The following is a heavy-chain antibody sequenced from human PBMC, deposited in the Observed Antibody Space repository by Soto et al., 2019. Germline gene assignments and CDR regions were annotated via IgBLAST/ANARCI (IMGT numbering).Heavy chain of an antibody. V-gene: IGHV1-8*01. CDR2: MNPGSGDT. D-gene: IGHD5-18*01. CDR1: GYTFTNND. J-gene: IGHJ5*02. Sequence: QVQLVQSGAEVKKPAASVKVSCKASGYTFTNNDVTWVRQATGQGLEWMGWMNPGSGDTGYAQKFQGRVTMTRDISIATAYMELTGLTSEDTAIYYCARMESFGSLNWFDPWGQGTLVTVSS. CDR3: ARMESFGSLNWFDP.